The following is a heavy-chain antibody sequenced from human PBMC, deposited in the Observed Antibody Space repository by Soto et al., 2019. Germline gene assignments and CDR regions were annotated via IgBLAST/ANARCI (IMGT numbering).Heavy chain of an antibody. CDR2: MYYSGSA. V-gene: IGHV4-61*01. Sequence: SETLSLTCTVSGGSVSSGCYYWNWIRQPPGRGLEWIGYMYYSGSADYNSSLKSRVTISVDRSKNQVFLRVSSVTAADTAVYYCARKGPRLAEGFDYCGQGILVTVYS. CDR3: ARKGPRLAEGFDY. J-gene: IGHJ4*02. D-gene: IGHD3-16*01. CDR1: GGSVSSGCYY.